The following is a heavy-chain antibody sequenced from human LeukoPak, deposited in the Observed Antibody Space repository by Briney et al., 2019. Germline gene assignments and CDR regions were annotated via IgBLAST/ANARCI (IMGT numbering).Heavy chain of an antibody. J-gene: IGHJ4*01. CDR2: INPNSGGT. Sequence: ASVKVSCKASGYTFTGYYMHWVRQAPGRGLEWMGWINPNSGGTNYAQKFQGRVTMTRDTSISTAYMELSRLRSDDTAVYYCVRARTVPAAEFDYWGQGTLVTVSS. CDR1: GYTFTGYY. V-gene: IGHV1-2*02. D-gene: IGHD2-2*01. CDR3: VRARTVPAAEFDY.